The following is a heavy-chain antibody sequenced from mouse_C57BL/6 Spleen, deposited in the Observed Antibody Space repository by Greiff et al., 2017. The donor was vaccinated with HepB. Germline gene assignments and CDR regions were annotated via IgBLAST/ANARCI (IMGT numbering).Heavy chain of an antibody. D-gene: IGHD2-1*01. Sequence: VKVVESGAELVKPGASVKISCKASGYAFSSYWMNWVKQRPGKGLEWIGQIYPGDGDTNYNGKFKGKATLTADKSSSTAYMQLSSLTSEDSAVYFCAPDLLRYFDVWGTGTTVTVSS. CDR3: APDLLRYFDV. J-gene: IGHJ1*03. CDR2: IYPGDGDT. V-gene: IGHV1-80*01. CDR1: GYAFSSYW.